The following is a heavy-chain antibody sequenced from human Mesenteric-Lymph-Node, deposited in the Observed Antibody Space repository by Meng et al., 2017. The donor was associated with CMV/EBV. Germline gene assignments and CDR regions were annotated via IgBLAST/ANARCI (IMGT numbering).Heavy chain of an antibody. CDR3: AKRGRHHFFED. CDR1: GFTFIHYG. D-gene: IGHD1-1*01. Sequence: ASVKVSCKPSGFTFIHYGVSWVRQAPGQGLEWMGWIGPNNGDTNFAQRFQGRVTMFTDTSSTTAYMELRSLRSDDTAVYYCAKRGRHHFFEDWGQGTQVTVSS. CDR2: IGPNNGDT. J-gene: IGHJ4*02. V-gene: IGHV1-18*01.